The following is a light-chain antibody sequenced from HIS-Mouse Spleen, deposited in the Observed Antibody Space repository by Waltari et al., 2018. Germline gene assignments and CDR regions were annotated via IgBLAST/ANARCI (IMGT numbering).Light chain of an antibody. CDR2: DDS. CDR3: YSTDSSGNRV. V-gene: IGLV3-21*01. J-gene: IGLJ3*02. CDR1: NIGSKS. Sequence: SYVLTQPPSVSVAPGKTARITCGGNNIGSKSVHWYQQKPGQAPVLVVYDDSDRPSGIPERFSGSSSGTMATLTISGAQVEDEADYYCYSTDSSGNRVFGGGTKLTVL.